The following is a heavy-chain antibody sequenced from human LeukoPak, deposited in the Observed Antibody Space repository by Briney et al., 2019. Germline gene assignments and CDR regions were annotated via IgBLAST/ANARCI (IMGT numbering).Heavy chain of an antibody. CDR3: ARGGFITAAPFYYYMDV. J-gene: IGHJ6*03. V-gene: IGHV1-69*05. D-gene: IGHD2-2*01. Sequence: SVKVSCKASGGTFSSYAISWVRQAPGQGLEWMGGIIPIFGTANYAQKFQGRVTITTDESTSTAYMELSSLRSEDTAVYYCARGGFITAAPFYYYMDVWGKGTTVTVSS. CDR1: GGTFSSYA. CDR2: IIPIFGTA.